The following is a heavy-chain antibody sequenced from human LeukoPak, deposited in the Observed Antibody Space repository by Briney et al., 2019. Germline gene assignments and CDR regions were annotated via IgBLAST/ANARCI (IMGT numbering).Heavy chain of an antibody. CDR2: MNHSGGA. CDR3: ARVPSGVVVPATRGGYFDY. D-gene: IGHD2-2*01. J-gene: IGHJ4*03. V-gene: IGHV4-34*01. Sequence: PSETLSLTCAVYGGTFSGYYWSWIRQPPGKGREWVGEMNHSGGANYNPSLKSRVTISVDTSKNQFSLKLSSVTAADTAVYYCARVPSGVVVPATRGGYFDYWGQGTLVIVSS. CDR1: GGTFSGYY.